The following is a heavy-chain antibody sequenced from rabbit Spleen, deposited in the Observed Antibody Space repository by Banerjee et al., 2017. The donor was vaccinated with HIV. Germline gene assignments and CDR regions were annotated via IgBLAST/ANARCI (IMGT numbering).Heavy chain of an antibody. D-gene: IGHD4-1*01. CDR1: GIDFNSNYW. J-gene: IGHJ4*01. Sequence: QEQLVESGGGLVQPGGSLKLSCKASGIDFNSNYWICWVRQAPGKGLEWIACIYVGSGGGTKYASWAKGRFTFSKTSSTTVTLQMTSLTDADTATYFCARDLAGVIGWNFGWWGPGTLVT. CDR2: IYVGSGGGT. CDR3: ARDLAGVIGWNFGW. V-gene: IGHV1S45*01.